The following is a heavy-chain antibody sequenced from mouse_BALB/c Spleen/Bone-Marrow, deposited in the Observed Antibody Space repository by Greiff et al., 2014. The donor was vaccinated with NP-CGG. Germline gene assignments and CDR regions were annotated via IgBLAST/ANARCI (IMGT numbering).Heavy chain of an antibody. CDR2: IDPANGNT. Sequence: VQLQQSGAELVKPGASVKLSCTASGFNIKDTYIHWVKQRPEQGLEWIGRIDPANGNTKYDPKFQGKATITADTSSNTAYLQLSSQTAEPTADYCSACWSANAMDYWGQGASVTVSS. CDR1: GFNIKDTY. CDR3: ACWSANAMDY. J-gene: IGHJ4*01. V-gene: IGHV14-3*02. D-gene: IGHD6-1*01.